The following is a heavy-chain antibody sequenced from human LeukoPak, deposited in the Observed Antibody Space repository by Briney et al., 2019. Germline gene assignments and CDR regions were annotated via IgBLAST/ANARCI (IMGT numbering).Heavy chain of an antibody. Sequence: SGPALLKPTQTLTLTCTFSGFSLHTSGVGVAWIRQPPGKALEWLAVIYWDDDKRYSPSLKSRLTITKDTSKNQVVLTMTKMDPVDTATYFCAHRVISGITARAFDYWGQGTLVTVSS. CDR1: GFSLHTSGVG. V-gene: IGHV2-5*02. CDR2: IYWDDDK. CDR3: AHRVISGITARAFDY. D-gene: IGHD3-10*01. J-gene: IGHJ4*02.